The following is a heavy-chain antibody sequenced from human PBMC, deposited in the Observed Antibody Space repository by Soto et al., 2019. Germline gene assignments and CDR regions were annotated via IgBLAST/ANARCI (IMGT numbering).Heavy chain of an antibody. CDR2: ISSSRGTI. CDR3: ARTLSYNSGSI. D-gene: IGHD5-12*01. Sequence: HPGGSLRLSCAVSGFTFIDYNMNWVRQAPGKGLEWVSYISSSRGTIYYADSVKGRFTISRDNARNSLYLQMNSLRAEDTAVYYCARTLSYNSGSIWGQGTLVTVSS. CDR1: GFTFIDYN. V-gene: IGHV3-48*01. J-gene: IGHJ3*02.